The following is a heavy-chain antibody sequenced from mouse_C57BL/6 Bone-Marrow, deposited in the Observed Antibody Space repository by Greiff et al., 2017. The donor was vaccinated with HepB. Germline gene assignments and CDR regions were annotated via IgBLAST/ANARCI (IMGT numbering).Heavy chain of an antibody. J-gene: IGHJ2*01. CDR2: IYPGDGDT. V-gene: IGHV1-80*01. CDR3: ARRYYGTPRGYYFDY. D-gene: IGHD1-1*01. CDR1: GYAFSSYW. Sequence: VKLQESGAELVKPGASVKISCKASGYAFSSYWMNWVKQRPGKGLEWIGQIYPGDGDTNYNGKFKGKATLTADKSSSTAYMQLSSLTSEDSAVYFCARRYYGTPRGYYFDYWGQGTTLTVSS.